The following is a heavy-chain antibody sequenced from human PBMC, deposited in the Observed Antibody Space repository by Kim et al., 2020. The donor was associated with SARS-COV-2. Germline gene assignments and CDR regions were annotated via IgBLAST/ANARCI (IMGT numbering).Heavy chain of an antibody. CDR2: IYSGGST. CDR3: ARGGYSSSWSGYYYYGMDV. J-gene: IGHJ6*02. CDR1: GFTVSSNY. V-gene: IGHV3-53*01. D-gene: IGHD6-13*01. Sequence: GWSLRLSCAASGFTVSSNYMSWVRQAPGKGLEWVSVIYSGGSTYYADSVKGRFTISRDNSKNTLYLQMNSLRAEDTAVYYCARGGYSSSWSGYYYYGMDVWGQGTTVTVSS.